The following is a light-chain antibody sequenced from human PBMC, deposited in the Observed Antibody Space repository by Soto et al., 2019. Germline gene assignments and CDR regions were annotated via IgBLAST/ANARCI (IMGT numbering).Light chain of an antibody. CDR2: GAS. CDR3: QQYNNWPPSFT. J-gene: IGKJ4*01. CDR1: QSVSSN. Sequence: EIVITQSPATLSVSPGERATLSCRASQSVSSNLAWYQQKPGQAPRLLIYGASTRATGIPARFSGSGSGTEFTLTVSSLQSEDFAVYYCQQYNNWPPSFTFGGGTKVDI. V-gene: IGKV3-15*01.